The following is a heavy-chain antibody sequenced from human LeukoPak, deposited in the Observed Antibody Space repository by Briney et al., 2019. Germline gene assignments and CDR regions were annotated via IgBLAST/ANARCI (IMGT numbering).Heavy chain of an antibody. CDR1: GFTVSSNY. J-gene: IGHJ5*02. CDR2: IYSGGST. CDR3: AKDQEYQLLSGAVGFDP. D-gene: IGHD2-2*01. Sequence: GGSLRLSCAASGFTVSSNYMSWVRQAPGKGLEWVSVIYSGGSTYYADSVKGRFTISRDNSKNTLYLQMNSLRAEDTAVYYCAKDQEYQLLSGAVGFDPWGQGTLVTVSS. V-gene: IGHV3-53*01.